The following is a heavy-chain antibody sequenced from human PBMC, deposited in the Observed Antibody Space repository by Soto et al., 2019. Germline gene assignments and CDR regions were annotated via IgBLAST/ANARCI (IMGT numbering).Heavy chain of an antibody. V-gene: IGHV3-23*01. J-gene: IGHJ4*02. CDR2: NSGSGANT. D-gene: IGHD5-18*01. CDR1: GFTFSSYA. Sequence: GGSLRLSCAASGFTFSSYAMGWVRQAPGKGLGWVSANSGSGANTYYADSVKGRFTISRDNSKNTLHLQMNSLRAEDSAMYYCVRERSGYSYADSWGQGTLVTVSS. CDR3: VRERSGYSYADS.